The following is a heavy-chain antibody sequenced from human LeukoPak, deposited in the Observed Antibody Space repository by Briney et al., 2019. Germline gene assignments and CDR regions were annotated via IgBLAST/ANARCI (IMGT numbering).Heavy chain of an antibody. V-gene: IGHV4-39*01. CDR3: ATLTGDTAMVRSAFGI. CDR1: GGSISSSSYY. J-gene: IGHJ3*02. Sequence: PSETLSLTCTVSGGSISSSSYYWGWIRQPPGKGLEWIGSIYYSGSTYYNPSLKSRVTISVDTSKNQFSLKLSSVTAADTAVYYCATLTGDTAMVRSAFGIWGQGTMVTVSS. CDR2: IYYSGST. D-gene: IGHD5-18*01.